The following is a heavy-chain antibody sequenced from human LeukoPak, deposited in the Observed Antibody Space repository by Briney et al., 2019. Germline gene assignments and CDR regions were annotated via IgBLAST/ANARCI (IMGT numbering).Heavy chain of an antibody. D-gene: IGHD6-19*01. CDR3: ARLWDSTGLYFYYYMDV. CDR1: GGSISGYY. Sequence: PSETLSLTCTVSGGSISGYYWSWIRQPPGKGLEWIGNYHIGNTYYNPSLKSRVTISEDTSKNQFSLRVNSVTAADTAVYYCARLWDSTGLYFYYYMDVWGEGTTVTVSS. CDR2: YHIGNT. J-gene: IGHJ6*03. V-gene: IGHV4-59*08.